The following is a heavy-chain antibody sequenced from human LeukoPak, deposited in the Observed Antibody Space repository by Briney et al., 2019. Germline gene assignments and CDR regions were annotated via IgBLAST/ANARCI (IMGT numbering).Heavy chain of an antibody. J-gene: IGHJ6*03. Sequence: SETLSLTCAVYGGSFSGYYRSWIRQPPGKGLESIGEINHSGSTNYNPSLKSRVTISVDTSKNQFSLKLSSVTAADTAVYYCARGLCSGGSCYSVFRYYYYYMDVWGKGTTVTISS. V-gene: IGHV4-34*01. CDR2: INHSGST. D-gene: IGHD2-15*01. CDR3: ARGLCSGGSCYSVFRYYYYYMDV. CDR1: GGSFSGYY.